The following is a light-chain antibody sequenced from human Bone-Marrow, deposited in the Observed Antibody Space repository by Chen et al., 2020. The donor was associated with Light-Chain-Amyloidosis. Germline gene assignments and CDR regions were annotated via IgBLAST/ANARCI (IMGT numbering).Light chain of an antibody. CDR3: QVWDSNNYV. CDR1: NIGIKN. CDR2: GDS. Sequence: SYELTQPLSVSVALGQTSRITCGRNNIGIKNVHWYQQKPDQAPVLVIYGDSTRASESRERFSGANAGNTATMSIRRAQSGDEADYYCQVWDSNNYVVGSGTKVTDL. J-gene: IGLJ1*01. V-gene: IGLV3-9*01.